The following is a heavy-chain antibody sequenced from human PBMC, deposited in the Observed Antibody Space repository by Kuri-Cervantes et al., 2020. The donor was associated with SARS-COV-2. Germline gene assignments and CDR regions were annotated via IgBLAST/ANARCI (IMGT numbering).Heavy chain of an antibody. Sequence: ASVKVSCKASGYTFTSYHMHWVRQAPGQGLEWMGIINPSGGSTSYAQNFQGRVTMTRDMSTSTLYMELSSLRSDDTAVYYCARVMLLNSMIVVVHGFDIWGQGTMITVSS. D-gene: IGHD3-22*01. CDR3: ARVMLLNSMIVVVHGFDI. J-gene: IGHJ3*02. CDR1: GYTFTSYH. CDR2: INPSGGST. V-gene: IGHV1-46*01.